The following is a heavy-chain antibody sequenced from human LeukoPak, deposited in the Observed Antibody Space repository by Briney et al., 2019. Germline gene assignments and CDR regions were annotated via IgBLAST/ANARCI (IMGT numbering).Heavy chain of an antibody. CDR1: GFTFSSYA. V-gene: IGHV3-48*01. D-gene: IGHD3-3*01. J-gene: IGHJ6*03. Sequence: GGSLRLSCAASGFTFSSYAMSWVRQAPGKGLEWVSYISSSGSTIYYADSVKGRFTISRDNSQNTVSLQVNNLRIEDTALYYCAKTPLSDASGHYYYMDVWGKGTTVTVSS. CDR3: AKTPLSDASGHYYYMDV. CDR2: ISSSGSTI.